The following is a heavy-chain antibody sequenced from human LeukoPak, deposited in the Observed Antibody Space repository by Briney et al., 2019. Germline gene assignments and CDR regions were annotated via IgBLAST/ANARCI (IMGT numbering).Heavy chain of an antibody. D-gene: IGHD3-22*01. V-gene: IGHV4-39*01. Sequence: SETLSLTCTVSGGSISSSSYYWGWIRQPPGKGLEWIGSIYYSGSTYYNPSLKSRVTISVDTSKNQFSLKLSSVTAADTAVYYCAREDSSGSFGPWGQGTLVTVFS. CDR3: AREDSSGSFGP. J-gene: IGHJ5*02. CDR2: IYYSGST. CDR1: GGSISSSSYY.